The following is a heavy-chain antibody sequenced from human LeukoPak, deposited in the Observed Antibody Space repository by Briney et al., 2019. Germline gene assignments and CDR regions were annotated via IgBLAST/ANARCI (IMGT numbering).Heavy chain of an antibody. CDR2: IKQDGSAK. CDR1: GFTFSSYW. CDR3: ARDTYYYNSTAFYHYYYGMDV. J-gene: IGHJ6*02. D-gene: IGHD3-22*01. V-gene: IGHV3-7*01. Sequence: GGSLRLSCAASGFTFSSYWMAWVRQAPGKGLEWVANIKQDGSAKYYVDSVKGRFTISRDNAENSLYLQMVSLRVEDTAVYYCARDTYYYNSTAFYHYYYGMDVWGQGTTVTVSS.